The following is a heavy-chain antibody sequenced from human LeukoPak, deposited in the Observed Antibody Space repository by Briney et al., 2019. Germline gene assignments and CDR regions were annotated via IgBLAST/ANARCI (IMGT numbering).Heavy chain of an antibody. J-gene: IGHJ4*02. CDR1: GFTFSSYA. D-gene: IGHD3-22*01. CDR2: ISGSGGST. Sequence: GGSLRLSCAASGFTFSSYAMRWVRQAPGKGLEWVSAISGSGGSTYYADSVKGRFTISRDNSKNTLYLQMNSLRAEDTAVYYCAKMSYYYDSSAKRTLNYFDYWGQGTLVTVSS. CDR3: AKMSYYYDSSAKRTLNYFDY. V-gene: IGHV3-23*01.